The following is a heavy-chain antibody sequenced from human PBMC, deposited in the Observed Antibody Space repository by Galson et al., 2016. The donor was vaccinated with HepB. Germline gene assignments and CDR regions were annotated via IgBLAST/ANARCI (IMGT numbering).Heavy chain of an antibody. Sequence: TLSLTCTVSGGSISSSPYSWSWIRQSLGKGLEWIGYISHSGYTHYNPPLKSRVTISEDRSKNQFSLKLSSVTAADTAVYYCARDAWDDDLKSNDGFDIWGQGT. CDR1: GGSISSSPYS. J-gene: IGHJ3*02. CDR3: ARDAWDDDLKSNDGFDI. D-gene: IGHD4-17*01. V-gene: IGHV4-30-2*06. CDR2: ISHSGYT.